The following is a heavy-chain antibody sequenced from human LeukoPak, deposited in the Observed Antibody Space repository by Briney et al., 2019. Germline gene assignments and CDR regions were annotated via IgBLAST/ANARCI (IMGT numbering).Heavy chain of an antibody. D-gene: IGHD3-10*01. Sequence: SVKVSCKASGGTFCSYAISWVRQAPGQGLEWMGGIIPIFGTANYAQKFQGRVTITADESTSTAYMELSSLRSEDTAVYYCAREGGGSPYGSGSYYRYWGQGTLVTVSS. J-gene: IGHJ4*02. CDR3: AREGGGSPYGSGSYYRY. CDR1: GGTFCSYA. V-gene: IGHV1-69*13. CDR2: IIPIFGTA.